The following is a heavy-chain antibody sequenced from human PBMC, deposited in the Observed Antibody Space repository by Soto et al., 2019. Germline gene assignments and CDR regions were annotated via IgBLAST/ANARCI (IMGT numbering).Heavy chain of an antibody. CDR2: ISPYNGNT. J-gene: IGHJ4*02. V-gene: IGHV1-18*01. Sequence: QVQLVQSGAEVKKPGASVKVSCKASGYTFTSHDISWVRQAPGQGLEWMGWISPYNGNTNYAQRLQGRVTMTADTSTSTAYMELRSLRSDDTAVYYCVRDTRFSFDSSGQHYWGQGTLVTVSS. D-gene: IGHD3-22*01. CDR3: VRDTRFSFDSSGQHY. CDR1: GYTFTSHD.